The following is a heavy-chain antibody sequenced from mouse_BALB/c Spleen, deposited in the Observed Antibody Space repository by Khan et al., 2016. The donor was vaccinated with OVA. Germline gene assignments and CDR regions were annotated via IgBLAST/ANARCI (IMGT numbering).Heavy chain of an antibody. D-gene: IGHD2-9*01. Sequence: EVQRVESGGDLVKPGGSLKLSCAASGFNFSSYGMSWVRQTPNKRLEWVASISRGTSYTYYADSVKGRFTISRDNAKNTLYLQMSSLKSEDTAMYYCARAYYGNDYYAMDNWGQGTSVTVSS. CDR3: ARAYYGNDYYAMDN. V-gene: IGHV5-6*01. CDR2: ISRGTSYT. CDR1: GFNFSSYG. J-gene: IGHJ4*01.